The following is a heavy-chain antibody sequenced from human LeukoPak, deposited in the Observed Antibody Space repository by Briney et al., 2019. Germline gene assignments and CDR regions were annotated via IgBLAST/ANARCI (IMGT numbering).Heavy chain of an antibody. V-gene: IGHV3-11*01. CDR1: GFTFTDFY. J-gene: IGHJ1*01. CDR2: ISISGTTI. Sequence: GGSLRLSCAASGFTFTDFYMSWIRQAPGKGLEWVSYISISGTTIYYADSVKGRFTFSRDNAKNSLYLQMNSLRAEDTAVYYCAKEIAVAGILFQHWGQGTLVTVSS. D-gene: IGHD6-19*01. CDR3: AKEIAVAGILFQH.